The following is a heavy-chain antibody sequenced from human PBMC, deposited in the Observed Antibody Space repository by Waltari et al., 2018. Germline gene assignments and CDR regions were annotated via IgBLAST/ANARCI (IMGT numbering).Heavy chain of an antibody. J-gene: IGHJ4*02. CDR1: GCSTSSGSYY. CDR3: ARSPRKWELLSFDY. V-gene: IGHV4-30-4*08. CDR2: IYYSGST. Sequence: QVQLQESGPGLVKPSPTLSLTCPVSGCSTSSGSYYWCWTRPPPGKGLEWIGYIYYSGSTYYNPSRKSRVTISVDTSKIQFSLKLSSVTAADTAVYYCARSPRKWELLSFDYWGQGTLVTVSS. D-gene: IGHD1-26*01.